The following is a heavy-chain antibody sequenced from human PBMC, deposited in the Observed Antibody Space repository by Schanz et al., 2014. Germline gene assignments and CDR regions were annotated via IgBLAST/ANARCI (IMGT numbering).Heavy chain of an antibody. CDR3: AKSLESCPGGRCSRGYFDY. D-gene: IGHD2-8*02. Sequence: EVHLLESGGGLVQPGGSLRLSCAASGFSFGTYAMSWVRQAPGKGLEWVSLISDSGDTAYYADSVKGRFTISRDNFKGALYLQMSSLRAEDTAVYYCAKSLESCPGGRCSRGYFDYWGQGTLVTVSS. CDR1: GFSFGTYA. J-gene: IGHJ4*02. V-gene: IGHV3-23*01. CDR2: ISDSGDTA.